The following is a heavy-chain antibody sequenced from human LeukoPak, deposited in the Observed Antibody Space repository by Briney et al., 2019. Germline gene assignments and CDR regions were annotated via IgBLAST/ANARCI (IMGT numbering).Heavy chain of an antibody. V-gene: IGHV1-69*13. D-gene: IGHD6-19*01. Sequence: ASVTVSCKASGGTFSSYAISWVRQAPGQGLEWMGGIIPIFGTANYAQKFQGRVTITADESTSTAYMELSSLRSEDTAVYYCARAVAGTGNFDYWGQGTLVTVSS. CDR2: IIPIFGTA. CDR3: ARAVAGTGNFDY. J-gene: IGHJ4*02. CDR1: GGTFSSYA.